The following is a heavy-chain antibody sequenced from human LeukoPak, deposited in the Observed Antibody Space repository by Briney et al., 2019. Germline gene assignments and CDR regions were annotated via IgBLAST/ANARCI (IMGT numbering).Heavy chain of an antibody. CDR1: GGSISSDY. Sequence: PSETLSLTCTVSGGSISSDYWSWIRQPAGKGLEWIGRIYTSGSTNYNPSLKSRVTISVDTSKNQFSLKLSSVTAADTAVYYCASAYSVGATKWFGAFDIWGQGTMVTVSS. J-gene: IGHJ3*02. CDR3: ASAYSVGATKWFGAFDI. D-gene: IGHD1-26*01. CDR2: IYTSGST. V-gene: IGHV4-4*07.